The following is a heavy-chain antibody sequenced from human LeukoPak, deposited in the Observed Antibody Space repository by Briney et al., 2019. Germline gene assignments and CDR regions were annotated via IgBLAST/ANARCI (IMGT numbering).Heavy chain of an antibody. D-gene: IGHD3-22*01. V-gene: IGHV1-2*02. Sequence: GASVKVSCTASGYTFTGYYMHWVRQAPGQGLEWMGWINPNSGGTNYAQKFQGRVTMTRDTSISTAYMELSRLRSDDTAVYYCARTSVPYYYDSSGYYFRGLDNWFDPWGQGTLVTVSS. CDR1: GYTFTGYY. CDR3: ARTSVPYYYDSSGYYFRGLDNWFDP. J-gene: IGHJ5*02. CDR2: INPNSGGT.